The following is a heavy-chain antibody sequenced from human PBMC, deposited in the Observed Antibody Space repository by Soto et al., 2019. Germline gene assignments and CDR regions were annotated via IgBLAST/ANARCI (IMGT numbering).Heavy chain of an antibody. V-gene: IGHV1-8*01. D-gene: IGHD7-27*01. CDR3: TRAGDTGAWISN. Sequence: VKVSCKASGYSFTNNGINWVRQAAGQGLEWMGWMNPGTGETGYRGKFQGRLAMTRDTSITTAYMELTSLTSDDTAVYYCTRAGDTGAWISNWGQGTLVTVSS. CDR2: MNPGTGET. CDR1: GYSFTNNG. J-gene: IGHJ4*02.